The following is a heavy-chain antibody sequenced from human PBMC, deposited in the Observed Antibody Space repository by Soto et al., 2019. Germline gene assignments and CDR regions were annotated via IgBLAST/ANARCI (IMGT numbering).Heavy chain of an antibody. D-gene: IGHD2-15*01. J-gene: IGHJ4*02. CDR2: ISGSGDTT. V-gene: IGHV3-23*01. CDR1: GFTFSAYA. Sequence: EVQLLESGGGLVQPGGSLRLSCAASGFTFSAYAMVWVRQAPGKGLEWVSAISGSGDTTYYADSVKGRVTISRVNSRYTLYLQLNSLRVEDTAVYYCAKDRRVAAAKDFDYWGQGTLVTATS. CDR3: AKDRRVAAAKDFDY.